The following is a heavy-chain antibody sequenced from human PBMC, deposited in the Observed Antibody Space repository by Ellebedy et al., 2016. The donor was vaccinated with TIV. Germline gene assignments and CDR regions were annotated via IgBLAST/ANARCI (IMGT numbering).Heavy chain of an antibody. CDR1: GFSVSSNY. D-gene: IGHD6-13*01. J-gene: IGHJ1*01. CDR3: ARSNIPAAGIAGYFHH. CDR2: IYSGGST. V-gene: IGHV3-66*02. Sequence: GESLKISCAASGFSVSSNYMSWVRQAPGKGLKWVSVIYSGGSTYYADSVKGRFTISRDNSKRTLYLQMNTLRIEDTAIYYCARSNIPAAGIAGYFHHWGQGTLVTVSS.